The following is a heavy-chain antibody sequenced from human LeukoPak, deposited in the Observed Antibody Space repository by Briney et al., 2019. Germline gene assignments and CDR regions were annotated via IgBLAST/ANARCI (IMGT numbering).Heavy chain of an antibody. Sequence: SETLSLTCTVSGDPINSGSYYWSCIRQPAGKGLEWIGRIYSSGNTKYNPSLKSRVTVSADTSKNQFSLKLNSVTAADTAMYYCVRSNSGYDFYWYFDLWGRGTLVTVSS. CDR2: IYSSGNT. D-gene: IGHD5-12*01. CDR1: GDPINSGSYY. CDR3: VRSNSGYDFYWYFDL. J-gene: IGHJ2*01. V-gene: IGHV4-61*02.